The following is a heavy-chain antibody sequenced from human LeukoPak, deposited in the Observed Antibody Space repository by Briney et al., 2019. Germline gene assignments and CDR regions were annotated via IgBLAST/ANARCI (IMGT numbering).Heavy chain of an antibody. CDR3: ARDFYVAARPTHCYYYYYMDV. J-gene: IGHJ6*03. V-gene: IGHV1-69*13. Sequence: ASVKVSCKASGGTFSSYAISWVRQAPGQGLEWMGGIIPIFGTANYAQKFQGRVTITADESTSTAYMELSSLRSEDTAVYYCARDFYVAARPTHCYYYYYMDVWGKGTTVTVSS. D-gene: IGHD6-6*01. CDR2: IIPIFGTA. CDR1: GGTFSSYA.